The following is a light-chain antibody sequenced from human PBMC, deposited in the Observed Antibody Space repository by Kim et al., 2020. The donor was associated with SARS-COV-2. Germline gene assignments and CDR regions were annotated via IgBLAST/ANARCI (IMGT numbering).Light chain of an antibody. CDR2: AAS. J-gene: IGKJ4*02. Sequence: ASVGDRATITWGASKGIRNYNAWYQKRPGGVPNLLIYAASTLQSGVPSRCSGSGSGADFTLTITGLQPEDVANYYCQKYDSAPWTFGGGTKVDIK. V-gene: IGKV1-27*01. CDR3: QKYDSAPWT. CDR1: KGIRNY.